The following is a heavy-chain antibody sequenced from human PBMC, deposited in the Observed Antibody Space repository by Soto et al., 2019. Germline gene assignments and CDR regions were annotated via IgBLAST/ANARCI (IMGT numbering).Heavy chain of an antibody. V-gene: IGHV3-48*03. Sequence: EVQLVESGGGLVQPGGSLRLSCAASGFTFSTYEMNWVRQAPGKGLEWVSYISNSDKTYYADSVKGRFTVSRDNAKNALFLQMNSLRDDDTSTYYCARLPKGSLVTAWGQGARVTVSA. CDR3: ARLPKGSLVTA. CDR2: ISNSDKT. CDR1: GFTFSTYE. J-gene: IGHJ4*02. D-gene: IGHD2-21*02.